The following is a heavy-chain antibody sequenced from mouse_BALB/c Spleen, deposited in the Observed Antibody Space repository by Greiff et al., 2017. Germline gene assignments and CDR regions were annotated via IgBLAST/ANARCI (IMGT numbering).Heavy chain of an antibody. V-gene: IGHV3-2*02. Sequence: EVQLQESGPGLVKPSQSLSLTCTVTGYSITSDYAWNWIRQFPGNKLEWMGYISYSGSTSYNPSLKSRISITRDTSKNQFFLQLNSVTTEDTATYYCARLGIPYAMDYWGQGTSVTVSS. J-gene: IGHJ4*01. CDR3: ARLGIPYAMDY. CDR1: GYSITSDYA. CDR2: ISYSGST.